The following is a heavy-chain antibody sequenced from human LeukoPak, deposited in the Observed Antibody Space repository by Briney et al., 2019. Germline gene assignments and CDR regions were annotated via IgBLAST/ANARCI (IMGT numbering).Heavy chain of an antibody. CDR1: GYTFTSYA. Sequence: ASVKVSCKASGYTFTSYAMNWVRQAPGQGLEWMGWINTNTGNPTHAQGFTGRFVFSLDTSVSTAYLQISSLKAEDTAVYYCARDSNSGSYYYYMDVWGKGTTVTVSS. V-gene: IGHV7-4-1*02. CDR3: ARDSNSGSYYYYMDV. CDR2: INTNTGNP. D-gene: IGHD1-26*01. J-gene: IGHJ6*03.